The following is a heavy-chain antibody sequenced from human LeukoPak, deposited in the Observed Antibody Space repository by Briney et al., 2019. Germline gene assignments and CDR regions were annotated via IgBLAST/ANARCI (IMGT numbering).Heavy chain of an antibody. CDR3: ARGPEFIRTVGMRMVGNFDY. D-gene: IGHD2-2*01. Sequence: SETLSLTCTVSGGSISSYYWSWIRQPPGKGLEWIGSIYHSGSTYYNPSLKSRVTISVDTSKNQFSLKVISVTAADTAVYYCARGPEFIRTVGMRMVGNFDYWGQGTLVTVSS. J-gene: IGHJ4*02. CDR1: GGSISSYY. CDR2: IYHSGST. V-gene: IGHV4-38-2*02.